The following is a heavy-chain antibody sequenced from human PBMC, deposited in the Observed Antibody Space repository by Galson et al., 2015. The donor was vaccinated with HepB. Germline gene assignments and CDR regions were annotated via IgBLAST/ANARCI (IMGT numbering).Heavy chain of an antibody. V-gene: IGHV3-33*08. Sequence: SLRLSCAASGFTFSTYGMHWVRQTPGKGLEWVAVIWYDGSNKYYADSVRGRFTISRDKSKNTMYLQMNSLRAEDTAVYYCARPVLRYLDWLFPPFDYWGQGTLVTVSS. CDR3: ARPVLRYLDWLFPPFDY. CDR1: GFTFSTYG. J-gene: IGHJ4*02. CDR2: IWYDGSNK. D-gene: IGHD3-9*01.